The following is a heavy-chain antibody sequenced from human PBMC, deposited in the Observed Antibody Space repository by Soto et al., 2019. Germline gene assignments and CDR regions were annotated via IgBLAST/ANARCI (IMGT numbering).Heavy chain of an antibody. CDR2: IYSGGNT. CDR3: ASSKYRSQFDY. V-gene: IGHV3-53*01. D-gene: IGHD1-1*01. Sequence: WGSLRVSCASSVFTVSSNYMSWVRQAPGKGLEWVSVIYSGGNTYYADSVKGRFTISRDNSKNTLYLQVNSLRVEDTAVYYCASSKYRSQFDYWGQGTLVTVSS. CDR1: VFTVSSNY. J-gene: IGHJ4*02.